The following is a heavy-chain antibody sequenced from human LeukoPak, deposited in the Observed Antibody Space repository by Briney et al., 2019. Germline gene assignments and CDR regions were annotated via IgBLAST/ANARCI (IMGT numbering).Heavy chain of an antibody. J-gene: IGHJ4*02. CDR2: ISYDGSNK. V-gene: IGHV3-30-3*01. CDR3: ARDPGRVDGAFDY. D-gene: IGHD4-17*01. Sequence: GRSLRLSCAASGFTFSSYAMHWVRQAPGKGLEWVAVISYDGSNKYYADSVKGRFTISRDNSKNTLYLQMNSLRAEDTAVYYCARDPGRVDGAFDYWGQGTLVTVSS. CDR1: GFTFSSYA.